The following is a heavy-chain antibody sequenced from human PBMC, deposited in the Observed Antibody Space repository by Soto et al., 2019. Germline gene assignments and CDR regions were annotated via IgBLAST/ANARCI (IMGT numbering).Heavy chain of an antibody. CDR1: GFTFSSYG. J-gene: IGHJ6*02. Sequence: GGSLRLSCAASGFTFSSYGMHWVRQAPGKGLEWVAVIWYDGSNKYYADSVKGRFTISRDNSKNTLYLQMNSLRAEDTAVYYCARASIAARPYYYYGMDVWGQGTTVTVSS. V-gene: IGHV3-33*01. D-gene: IGHD6-6*01. CDR2: IWYDGSNK. CDR3: ARASIAARPYYYYGMDV.